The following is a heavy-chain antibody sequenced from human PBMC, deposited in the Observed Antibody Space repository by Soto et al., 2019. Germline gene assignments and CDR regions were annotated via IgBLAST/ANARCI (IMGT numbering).Heavy chain of an antibody. Sequence: QVQLQESGPGLVKPSETLSLTCTVSGGSISSYYWSWIRQPPGKGLEWIGYIYYSVSTNYNHSLKSRVTISVDTSKNQFSLKLSSVTAADTAVYYCARGGGGYDFDLLRNFDYWGQGTLVTVSS. CDR2: IYYSVST. CDR1: GGSISSYY. D-gene: IGHD5-12*01. CDR3: ARGGGGYDFDLLRNFDY. V-gene: IGHV4-59*08. J-gene: IGHJ4*02.